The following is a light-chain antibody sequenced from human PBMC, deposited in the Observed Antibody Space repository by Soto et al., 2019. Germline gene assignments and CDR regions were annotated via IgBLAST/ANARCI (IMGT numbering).Light chain of an antibody. CDR3: CSYTSTNQL. CDR2: DVS. Sequence: QSVLTQPASVSGSPGQSITISCTGTSSDVGGYNYVSWYQQHPDKAPKLMIYDVSNRPSGVSNRFSGSKSGNTASLTISGLQAEDEADYYCCSYTSTNQLXGTGTKLTVL. J-gene: IGLJ1*01. V-gene: IGLV2-14*03. CDR1: SSDVGGYNY.